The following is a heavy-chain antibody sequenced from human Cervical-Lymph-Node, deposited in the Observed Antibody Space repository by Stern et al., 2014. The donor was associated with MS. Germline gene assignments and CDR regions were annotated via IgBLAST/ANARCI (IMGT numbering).Heavy chain of an antibody. CDR3: ARDILLRPGSHDALDI. V-gene: IGHV1-69*01. D-gene: IGHD2-21*01. J-gene: IGHJ3*02. CDR1: GGTFSTYS. Sequence: QLVQSGAEVRKPGSSVQVSCKTSGGTFSTYSFSWVRPAPGQGLEWMGGIIPIIRTTNYAQKFQGRVRITADESTSTIYIVLSSLRSEDTAVYYCARDILLRPGSHDALDIWGQGTVVTVSS. CDR2: IIPIIRTT.